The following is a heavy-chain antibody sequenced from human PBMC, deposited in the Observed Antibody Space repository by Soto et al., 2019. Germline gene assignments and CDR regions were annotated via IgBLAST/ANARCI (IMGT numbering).Heavy chain of an antibody. Sequence: PSETLSLTCTVSGDSISAYSWSWVRQPPGKGLEWIGSIHYNGNTKYNPSLKSRVTMSVDTSKNQFSLKLISVTAADTAKYFCAREGNLGRWLQPLDFWGQGTLVTSPQ. J-gene: IGHJ4*02. V-gene: IGHV4-59*01. D-gene: IGHD5-12*01. CDR2: IHYNGNT. CDR1: GDSISAYS. CDR3: AREGNLGRWLQPLDF.